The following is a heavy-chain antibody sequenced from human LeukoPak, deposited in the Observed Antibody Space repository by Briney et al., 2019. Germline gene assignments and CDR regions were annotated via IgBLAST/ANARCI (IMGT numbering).Heavy chain of an antibody. Sequence: GGSLRLSCAASGFTFSSYSMNWVRQAPGKGLEWVSYISRSISYIYHADSVKGRFTISRDNAKNSLYLQMNSLRAEDTAVYYCARGLAAAGKGYYFDYWGQGTLVTVSS. CDR2: ISRSISYI. D-gene: IGHD6-13*01. J-gene: IGHJ4*02. V-gene: IGHV3-21*01. CDR3: ARGLAAAGKGYYFDY. CDR1: GFTFSSYS.